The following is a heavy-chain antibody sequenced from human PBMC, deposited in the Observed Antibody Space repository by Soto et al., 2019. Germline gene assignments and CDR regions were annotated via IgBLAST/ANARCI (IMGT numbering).Heavy chain of an antibody. Sequence: ASVKVYCKASGYTFTSYGISWVRQVPGQGLEWMGWISAYNGNTNYAQKLQGRVTMTTDTSTSTAYMELRSLRSDDTAVYYCAREPMRTWLAGEYNGFSPWGQGNFVSVSS. CDR3: AREPMRTWLAGEYNGFSP. CDR2: ISAYNGNT. J-gene: IGHJ5*02. D-gene: IGHD6-19*01. V-gene: IGHV1-18*01. CDR1: GYTFTSYG.